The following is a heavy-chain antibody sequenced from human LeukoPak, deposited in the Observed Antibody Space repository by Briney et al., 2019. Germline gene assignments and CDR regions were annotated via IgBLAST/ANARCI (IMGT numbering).Heavy chain of an antibody. J-gene: IGHJ6*03. CDR3: ARSSRGYCSSTSCLPMDV. V-gene: IGHV1-69*05. Sequence: SVKVSCKASGGTFSSYAISWVRQAPGQGLEWMGGIIPIFGTANYAQKFQGRVTITTDESTSTAYMELSSLRSEDTAVYYCARSSRGYCSSTSCLPMDVWGKGTTVTVS. D-gene: IGHD2-2*01. CDR2: IIPIFGTA. CDR1: GGTFSSYA.